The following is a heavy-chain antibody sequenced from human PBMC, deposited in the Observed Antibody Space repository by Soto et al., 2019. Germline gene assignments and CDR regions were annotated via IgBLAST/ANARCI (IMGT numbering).Heavy chain of an antibody. CDR2: ISYDGSNK. V-gene: IGHV3-30*03. D-gene: IGHD3-10*01. Sequence: QVQLVESGGGVVQPGRSLRLSCAASGFHFTTYGMHWVREGPGKGLEWVAVISYDGSNKYYADSVKDRFTISRDNSKNTLYLQMNSLRPEDTALYYCVGGQYYFDYRGQGTLVTVSS. J-gene: IGHJ4*02. CDR3: VGGQYYFDY. CDR1: GFHFTTYG.